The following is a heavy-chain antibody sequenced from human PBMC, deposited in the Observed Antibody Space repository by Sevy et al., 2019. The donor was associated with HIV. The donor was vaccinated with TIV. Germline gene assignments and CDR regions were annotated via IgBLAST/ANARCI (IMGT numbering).Heavy chain of an antibody. J-gene: IGHJ6*02. CDR3: ARIVTGGSYVRGMDV. Sequence: GGSLRLSCATSGFMFSNYAMHWVRQAPGKGLEWVALISYDGSNRYYADSVKGRFTISRDNSKYTLYVQMNSLETEDTAVYYCARIVTGGSYVRGMDVWGQGTTVTVSS. D-gene: IGHD2-21*02. CDR1: GFMFSNYA. V-gene: IGHV3-30-3*01. CDR2: ISYDGSNR.